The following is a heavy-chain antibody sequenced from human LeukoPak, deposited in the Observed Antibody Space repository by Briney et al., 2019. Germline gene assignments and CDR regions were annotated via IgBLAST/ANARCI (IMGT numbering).Heavy chain of an antibody. D-gene: IGHD3-22*01. CDR2: ISYDGSNK. CDR1: GFTFSSYA. J-gene: IGHJ4*02. V-gene: IGHV3-30-3*01. Sequence: GGSLRLSCAASGFTFSSYAMHWVRQAPGKGLEWVAVISYDGSNKYYADSVKGRFTISRDNSKNTLYLQMNSLRAEDTAVYYCARDFHYYDSSGLTDYWGQGTLVTVSS. CDR3: ARDFHYYDSSGLTDY.